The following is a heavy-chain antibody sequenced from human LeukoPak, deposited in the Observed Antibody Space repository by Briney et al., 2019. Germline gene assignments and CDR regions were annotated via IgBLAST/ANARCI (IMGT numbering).Heavy chain of an antibody. V-gene: IGHV1-69*06. J-gene: IGHJ5*02. CDR2: IIPIFGTA. CDR1: GGTFSSYA. Sequence: SVKVSCTASGGTFSSYAISWVRQAPGQGLEWLGGIIPIFGTAKYAQKFQGRVTITADKSTSTAYMELSSPRSEDTAVYYCTRGGDDYVWGSYRYTGWFDPWGQGTLVTVSS. D-gene: IGHD3-16*02. CDR3: TRGGDDYVWGSYRYTGWFDP.